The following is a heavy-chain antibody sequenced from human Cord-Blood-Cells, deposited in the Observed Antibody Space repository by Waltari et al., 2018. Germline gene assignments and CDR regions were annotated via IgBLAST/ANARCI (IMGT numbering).Heavy chain of an antibody. Sequence: QVQLHHWGAGLLKPSETLSLTCAVYGGSFSGYYWRWIRQPQGKGLEWIGEINNSGSTNYNPSLKSRVTISVDTSKNQFSLKLSSVTAADTAVYYCARGDYYDSSGYYSAFDIWGQGTMVTVSS. CDR3: ARGDYYDSSGYYSAFDI. CDR1: GGSFSGYY. CDR2: INNSGST. V-gene: IGHV4-34*01. J-gene: IGHJ3*02. D-gene: IGHD3-22*01.